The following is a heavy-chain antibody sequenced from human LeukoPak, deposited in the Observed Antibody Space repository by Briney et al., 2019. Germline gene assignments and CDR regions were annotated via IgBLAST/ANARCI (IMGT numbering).Heavy chain of an antibody. D-gene: IGHD2-8*02. V-gene: IGHV3-23*01. CDR3: ARDHCTAGVCYYYSDY. Sequence: GGSLRLSCAASGFTFNTYAMSWVRQAPGKGLEWVSGINYSGGSTYYADSVKGRFTISRDNAKNSLSLQMNRLRDEDTAVYYCARDHCTAGVCYYYSDYWGQGTLVAVSS. CDR2: INYSGGST. J-gene: IGHJ4*02. CDR1: GFTFNTYA.